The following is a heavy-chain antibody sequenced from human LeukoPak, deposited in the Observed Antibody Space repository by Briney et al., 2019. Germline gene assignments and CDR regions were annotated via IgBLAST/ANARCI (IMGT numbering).Heavy chain of an antibody. Sequence: SETLSLTCTVSGGSISSYYWSWIRQPAGKGLEWIGRIYTSGSTNYNPSLKSRVTMTVDTSKNQFSLKLSSVTAADTAVYYCASSGDYYDSKEAFDIWGQGTMVTVSS. CDR3: ASSGDYYDSKEAFDI. V-gene: IGHV4-4*07. CDR2: IYTSGST. D-gene: IGHD3-22*01. CDR1: GGSISSYY. J-gene: IGHJ3*02.